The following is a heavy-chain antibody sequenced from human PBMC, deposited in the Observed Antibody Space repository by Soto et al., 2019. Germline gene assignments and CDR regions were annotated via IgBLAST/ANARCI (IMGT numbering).Heavy chain of an antibody. D-gene: IGHD3-9*01. J-gene: IGHJ4*02. Sequence: ASVKVSCKASGYTFTSYGISWVRQAPGQGLEWMGWISAYNGNTNYAQKLQGRVTMTTDTSTSTAYMELRSLRSEDTAVYYCASSTGYYKKFDYWGQGTLVTVSS. CDR2: ISAYNGNT. CDR3: ASSTGYYKKFDY. CDR1: GYTFTSYG. V-gene: IGHV1-18*04.